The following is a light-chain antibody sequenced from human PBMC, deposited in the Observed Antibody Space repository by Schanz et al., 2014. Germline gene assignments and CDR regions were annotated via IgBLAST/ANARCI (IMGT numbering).Light chain of an antibody. CDR1: SSDVGGYNY. J-gene: IGLJ2*01. Sequence: QSVLTQPRSVSGSPGQSVTISCTGTSSDVGGYNYVSWYQQSPGKAPKLMIHEVSERPSGVPDRFSGSKSGNTASLTISGLQVEDEADYYCCSYAGSYTLVFGEGTKLTVL. CDR2: EVS. V-gene: IGLV2-11*01. CDR3: CSYAGSYTLV.